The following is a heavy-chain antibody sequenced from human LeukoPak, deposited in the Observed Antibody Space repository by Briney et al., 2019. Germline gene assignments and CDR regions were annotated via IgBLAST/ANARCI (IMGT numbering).Heavy chain of an antibody. Sequence: GGSLRLSCAASGFTFSSYSMNWVRQAPGKGLEWVSSISSSSSYVYYADSVKGRFTISRDNAKNSLYLQMNSLRAEDTAVYYCAREVGLGSMDVWGKGTTVTVSS. CDR2: ISSSSSYV. D-gene: IGHD1-26*01. V-gene: IGHV3-21*01. CDR3: AREVGLGSMDV. J-gene: IGHJ6*03. CDR1: GFTFSSYS.